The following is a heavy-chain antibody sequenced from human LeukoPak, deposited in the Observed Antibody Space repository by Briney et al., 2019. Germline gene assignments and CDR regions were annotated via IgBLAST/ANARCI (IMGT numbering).Heavy chain of an antibody. CDR2: LTGSGDST. D-gene: IGHD6-13*01. J-gene: IGHJ4*02. CDR1: GFTFITFP. CDR3: AKATASAGTAYFDY. V-gene: IGHV3-23*01. Sequence: GGPLSLPCAPSGFTFITFPMSWAPQAPGKGLEWLSPLTGSGDSTSYAESVEGRFTISRDNSKNTLYLQMNSLRGEDTAVYYCAKATASAGTAYFDYWGQGTLVTVSS.